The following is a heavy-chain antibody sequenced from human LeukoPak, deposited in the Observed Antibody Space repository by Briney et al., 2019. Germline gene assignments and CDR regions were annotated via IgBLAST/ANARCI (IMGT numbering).Heavy chain of an antibody. D-gene: IGHD6-13*01. Sequence: GSLRLSCAASGFTFSSYAMSWVRQAPGRGRSGVSAISGSGGSTYYADSVKGRFTISRDNSKNTLYLQMNSLRAEDTAVYYCAKFGSSRNDYWGQGTLVTVSS. J-gene: IGHJ4*02. CDR2: ISGSGGST. CDR1: GFTFSSYA. V-gene: IGHV3-23*01. CDR3: AKFGSSRNDY.